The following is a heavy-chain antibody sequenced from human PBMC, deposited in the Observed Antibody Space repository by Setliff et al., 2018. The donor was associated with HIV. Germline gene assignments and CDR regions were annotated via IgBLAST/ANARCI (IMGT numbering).Heavy chain of an antibody. CDR3: ARLTTTYYYDSSAYYHPV. D-gene: IGHD3-22*01. CDR1: GGSFSGYY. V-gene: IGHV4-34*01. CDR2: INHSGST. Sequence: SETLSLTCAVYGGSFSGYYWGWIRQPPGKGLEWIGEINHSGSTNYNPSLKSRVTISVDTSKNQFSLKLSSVTAADTAVFYCARLTTTYYYDSSAYYHPVWGQGTLVTVSS. J-gene: IGHJ4*02.